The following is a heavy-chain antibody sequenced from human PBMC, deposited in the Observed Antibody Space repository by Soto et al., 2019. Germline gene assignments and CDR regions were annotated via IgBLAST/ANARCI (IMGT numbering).Heavy chain of an antibody. V-gene: IGHV3-9*01. Sequence: TGGSLRLSCAASGFTFDDYAMHWVRQAPGKGLEWVSGISWNSGSIGYADSVKGRFTISRDNAKNSLYLQMNSLRAEDTALYYCAKLTYSSSWPPGWGQGTLVTVSS. D-gene: IGHD6-13*01. J-gene: IGHJ4*02. CDR3: AKLTYSSSWPPG. CDR1: GFTFDDYA. CDR2: ISWNSGSI.